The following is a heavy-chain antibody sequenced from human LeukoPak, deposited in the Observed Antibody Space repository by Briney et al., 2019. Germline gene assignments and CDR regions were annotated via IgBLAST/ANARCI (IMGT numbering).Heavy chain of an antibody. V-gene: IGHV3-23*01. Sequence: GGSLRLSYAASGFSFSSYAMDWVRQAPGKGLEWVSVISGSGGGTYYADSVKGRFTISRDNPKNTLHLQMNSLRAEDTAVYYCAKESQILTGYYPEYWGQGTLVTVSS. D-gene: IGHD3-9*01. CDR3: AKESQILTGYYPEY. J-gene: IGHJ4*02. CDR2: ISGSGGGT. CDR1: GFSFSSYA.